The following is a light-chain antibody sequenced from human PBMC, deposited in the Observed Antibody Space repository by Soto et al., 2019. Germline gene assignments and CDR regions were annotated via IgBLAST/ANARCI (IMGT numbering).Light chain of an antibody. Sequence: QSVLTQPPSASGTPGQRVTISCSGSNSNIGSNTVNWYQQLPGTAPTLLIYNNSQRPSGVPDRSSGSKSGTSASLAISGLQSEDEADYYCAAWDDSLNGYVFGTGTKVTVL. CDR3: AAWDDSLNGYV. J-gene: IGLJ1*01. V-gene: IGLV1-44*01. CDR1: NSNIGSNT. CDR2: NNS.